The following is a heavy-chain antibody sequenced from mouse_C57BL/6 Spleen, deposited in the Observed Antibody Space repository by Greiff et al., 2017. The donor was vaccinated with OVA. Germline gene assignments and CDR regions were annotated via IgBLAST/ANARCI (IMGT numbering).Heavy chain of an antibody. J-gene: IGHJ3*01. CDR1: GYTFTSYW. V-gene: IGHV1-55*01. Sequence: VQLQQPGAELVKPGASVKMSCKASGYTFTSYWITWVKQRPGQGLEWIGDIYPGSGSTNYNEKFKSKATLTVDASSSTAYMQLSSLTSEDSAVYYCAREGTGTLWFAYWGQGTLVTVSA. D-gene: IGHD4-1*01. CDR3: AREGTGTLWFAY. CDR2: IYPGSGST.